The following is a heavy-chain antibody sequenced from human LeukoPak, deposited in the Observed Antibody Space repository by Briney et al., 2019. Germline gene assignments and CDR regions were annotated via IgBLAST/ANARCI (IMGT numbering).Heavy chain of an antibody. CDR1: GYIFTSYW. Sequence: PGESLKISCKGSGYIFTSYWIGWVRQMPGKGLEWMGIIYPGDSDTRYSPSFQGQVTISADKSISTAYLRWSSLKASDTAMYYCARREVLSGFYPFDYWGQGTLVTVSS. CDR3: ARREVLSGFYPFDY. CDR2: IYPGDSDT. D-gene: IGHD3-3*01. V-gene: IGHV5-51*01. J-gene: IGHJ4*02.